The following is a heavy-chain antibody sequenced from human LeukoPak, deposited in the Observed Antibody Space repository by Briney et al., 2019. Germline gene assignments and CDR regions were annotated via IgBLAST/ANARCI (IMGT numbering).Heavy chain of an antibody. CDR2: VNHSGNA. D-gene: IGHD4/OR15-4a*01. Sequence: SETLSLTCAVYGGSFSGYYLGWIRQPPGKGLEWIGEVNHSGNANYNPSFKSRATISVDTSTDHFSLNLTSVTAADAAVYYCASGANYAFYYWGQGTLVTVSS. J-gene: IGHJ4*02. CDR3: ASGANYAFYY. CDR1: GGSFSGYY. V-gene: IGHV4-34*01.